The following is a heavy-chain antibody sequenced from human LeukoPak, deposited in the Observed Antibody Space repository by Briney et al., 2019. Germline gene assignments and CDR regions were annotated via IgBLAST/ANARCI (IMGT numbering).Heavy chain of an antibody. D-gene: IGHD6-13*01. CDR3: ARRTRIAALGTLYFDY. V-gene: IGHV4-39*01. CDR1: GVSINSTSYY. J-gene: IGHJ4*02. CDR2: IYYSGST. Sequence: SETLSLTCSVSGVSINSTSYYWAWIRQPPGKGLEWIGTIYYSGSTYYNPSLKSRVTISVDTSKNQFSLRLSSVTAADTAVYYCARRTRIAALGTLYFDYWGQGTLVTVSS.